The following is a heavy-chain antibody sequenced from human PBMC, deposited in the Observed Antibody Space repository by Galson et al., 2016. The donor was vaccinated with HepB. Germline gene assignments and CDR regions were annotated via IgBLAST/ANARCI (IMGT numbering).Heavy chain of an antibody. D-gene: IGHD1-20*01. Sequence: LSCAASGFSFSGSAMHWVRQAPGKGLEWVGRVRSKPNNYATTYAASVKGRFTMSRDDSKNTAYLHMLSLKTEDTARYYCTRHDDLRYDWNEASYYYGMDVWGQGTTVTVSS. CDR1: GFSFSGSA. V-gene: IGHV3-73*01. CDR3: TRHDDLRYDWNEASYYYGMDV. J-gene: IGHJ6*02. CDR2: VRSKPNNYAT.